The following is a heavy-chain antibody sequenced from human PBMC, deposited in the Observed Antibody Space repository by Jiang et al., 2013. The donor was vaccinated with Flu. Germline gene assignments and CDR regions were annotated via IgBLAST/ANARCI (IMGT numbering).Heavy chain of an antibody. Sequence: VQLLESGGGLVQPGRSLRLSCSGSGFTFGDYGMNWVRQAPGKGLEWVGFIRNKAYGGTREYAASVKGRFTISRDDSKSIAYLQMNSLKTEDTAVYYCTGVPYYYDSSAYYGMGVWGKGTTVTVSS. D-gene: IGHD3-22*01. V-gene: IGHV3-49*04. CDR2: IRNKAYGGTR. CDR1: GFTFGDYG. CDR3: TGVPYYYDSSAYYGMGV. J-gene: IGHJ6*04.